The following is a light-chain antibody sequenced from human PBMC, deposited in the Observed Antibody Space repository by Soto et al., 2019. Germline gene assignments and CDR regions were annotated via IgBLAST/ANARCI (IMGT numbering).Light chain of an antibody. CDR3: QQYGSSPST. V-gene: IGKV3-20*01. CDR2: GAS. CDR1: QSLSTDY. J-gene: IGKJ2*01. Sequence: DIVLTQSPGTLSLSPGERATLSCWASQSLSTDYLAWYRQKPGQPPRLLIYGASSRATGIPDRFSGSGSGTDFTLTISRLEPEDFAVYYCQQYGSSPSTFGQGTKLEIK.